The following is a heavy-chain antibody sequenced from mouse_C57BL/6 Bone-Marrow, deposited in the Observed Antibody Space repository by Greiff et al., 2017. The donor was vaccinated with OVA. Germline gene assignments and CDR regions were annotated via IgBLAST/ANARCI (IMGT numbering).Heavy chain of an antibody. J-gene: IGHJ3*01. CDR2: IDPNIGGT. V-gene: IGHV1-72*01. CDR1: GYTFTRSW. D-gene: IGHD3-1*01. CDR3: ARSGGPWFAY. Sequence: QVQLQQPGAELVKPGASVKLSCTASGYTFTRSWMHLLPPRPVRGLAWIGRIDPNIGGTKYNAKFKSKATLTVDKPSSTAYMQLSSLTSEDSAVYYCARSGGPWFAYWGQGTLVTVSA.